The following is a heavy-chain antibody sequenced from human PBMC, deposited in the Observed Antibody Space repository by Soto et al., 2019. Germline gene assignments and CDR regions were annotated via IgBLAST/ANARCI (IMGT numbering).Heavy chain of an antibody. CDR1: GFTFSSYG. CDR3: ARDLSVEQRRPPSDY. D-gene: IGHD1-1*01. V-gene: IGHV3-30*03. Sequence: QVQLVESGGGVVQPGRSLRLSCAASGFTFSSYGMHWVRQAPGKGLEWVAIISYDGSHKYYADSVKGRFTLSRDNSENTLHLQMNSLTAEDTALYYCARDLSVEQRRPPSDYWGQGTLVTVSS. J-gene: IGHJ4*02. CDR2: ISYDGSHK.